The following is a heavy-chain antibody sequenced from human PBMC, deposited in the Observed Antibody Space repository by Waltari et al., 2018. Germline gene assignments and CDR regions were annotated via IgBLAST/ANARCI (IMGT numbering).Heavy chain of an antibody. CDR3: ARVWGVTTSDF. V-gene: IGHV3-48*03. CDR1: GCSLSVYG. Sequence: EVQLVESGGGLVQPGGSLRLSCAASGCSLSVYGMNWVRQAPGKGLEWLSFISSSGPTIHYADSVKGRFTLSRDNTKNSLSLQMNSLRAEDTAVYYCARVWGVTTSDFWGQGTLVTVS. D-gene: IGHD4-17*01. J-gene: IGHJ4*02. CDR2: ISSSGPTI.